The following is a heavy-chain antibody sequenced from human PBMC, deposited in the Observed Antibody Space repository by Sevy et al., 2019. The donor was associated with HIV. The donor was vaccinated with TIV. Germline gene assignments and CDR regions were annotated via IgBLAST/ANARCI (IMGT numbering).Heavy chain of an antibody. Sequence: ASVKVSCKASGGTFSSFALSWVRQAPGQGLEWMRGIIPIFGTTKYAQKFQGRVTIIADESTSTAYMELSSLGSEDTAVYYCARPSYGSGRGYQNYFYYYGMDDWGPGTTVTVSS. D-gene: IGHD3-10*01. V-gene: IGHV1-69*13. CDR1: GGTFSSFA. CDR2: IIPIFGTT. J-gene: IGHJ6*02. CDR3: ARPSYGSGRGYQNYFYYYGMDD.